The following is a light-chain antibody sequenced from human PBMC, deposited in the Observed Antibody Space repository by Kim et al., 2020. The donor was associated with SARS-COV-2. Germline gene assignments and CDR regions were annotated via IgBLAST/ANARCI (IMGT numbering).Light chain of an antibody. J-gene: IGLJ2*01. Sequence: SYELTQPPSVSVSPGQTASITCSGDKLGDKYASWYQQRPGQSPVLVIYHDIKRPSGIPERFSGSKSGNTATLTISATQAMDEADYFCQAWDTSTAVIFGGGTQLTVL. CDR3: QAWDTSTAVI. V-gene: IGLV3-1*01. CDR2: HDI. CDR1: KLGDKY.